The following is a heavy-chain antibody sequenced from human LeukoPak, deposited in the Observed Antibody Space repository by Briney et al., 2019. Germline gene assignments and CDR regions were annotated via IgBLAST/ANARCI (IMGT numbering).Heavy chain of an antibody. CDR3: ARGGRGYCYGWWYFDL. V-gene: IGHV3-53*01. D-gene: IGHD5-18*01. J-gene: IGHJ2*01. CDR2: TYSDSST. Sequence: PGGSLRLSCAASGFTVSSNYMSWVRQAPGKGLEWVSVTYSDSSTYYADSVKGRFTISRDNSKNTLYLQMNNLRAEDTAVYYCARGGRGYCYGWWYFDLWGRGTLVTVSS. CDR1: GFTVSSNY.